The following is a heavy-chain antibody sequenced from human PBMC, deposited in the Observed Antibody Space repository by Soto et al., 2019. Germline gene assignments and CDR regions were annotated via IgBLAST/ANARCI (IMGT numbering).Heavy chain of an antibody. V-gene: IGHV1-2*04. CDR2: INPNSGGT. J-gene: IGHJ4*02. Sequence: ASVKVSCKASGYTFTGYYMHWVRLAPGQGLEWMGWINPNSGGTNYAQKFQGWVTMTRDTSISTAYMELSRLRSDDTAVYYCAQGIAAAGPSDYWGQGTLVTVSS. CDR1: GYTFTGYY. CDR3: AQGIAAAGPSDY. D-gene: IGHD6-13*01.